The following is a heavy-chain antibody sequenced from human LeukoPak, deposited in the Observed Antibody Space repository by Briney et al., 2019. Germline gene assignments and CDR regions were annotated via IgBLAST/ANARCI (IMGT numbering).Heavy chain of an antibody. CDR3: ARDLNIPGAFDI. CDR2: IYYSGST. V-gene: IGHV4-30-4*01. J-gene: IGHJ3*02. Sequence: SETLSLTCAVSGGSISSGDYYWSWIRQPPGKGLEWIGYIYYSGSTYYNPSLKSRVTISVDTSKNQFSLKLSSVTAADTAVYYCARDLNIPGAFDIWGQGTMVTVSS. D-gene: IGHD2/OR15-2a*01. CDR1: GGSISSGDYY.